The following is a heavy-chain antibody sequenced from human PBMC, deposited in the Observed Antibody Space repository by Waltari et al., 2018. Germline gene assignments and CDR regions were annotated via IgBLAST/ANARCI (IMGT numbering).Heavy chain of an antibody. Sequence: QVQLVQSGAEVKKPGASVKISCRASGYTFSGSYMHWVRQAPGQGLEWMGWINPYNGGTNYAHKFQGRVTMTIDTSISTAYMQLSRLRYDDTAMYYCARGGYNSGRWNWGQGTLVTVSS. CDR2: INPYNGGT. CDR1: GYTFSGSY. CDR3: ARGGYNSGRWN. J-gene: IGHJ4*02. V-gene: IGHV1-2*07. D-gene: IGHD6-19*01.